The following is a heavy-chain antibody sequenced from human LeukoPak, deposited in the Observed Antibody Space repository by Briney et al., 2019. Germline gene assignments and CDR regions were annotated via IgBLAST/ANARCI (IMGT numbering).Heavy chain of an antibody. CDR2: INHSGST. V-gene: IGHV4-34*01. CDR3: GENLSLPTQQRTGSAP. J-gene: IGHJ5*02. CDR1: GGSFSGYY. Sequence: SETLSLTCAVYGGSFSGYYWTWIRQPPGKGLEWIGEINHSGSTNYNPSLKSRVTISVDTSKNQFSLKLSSVTAADTAVYFCGENLSLPTQQRTGSAPGGQETVVTVPS. D-gene: IGHD3-16*02.